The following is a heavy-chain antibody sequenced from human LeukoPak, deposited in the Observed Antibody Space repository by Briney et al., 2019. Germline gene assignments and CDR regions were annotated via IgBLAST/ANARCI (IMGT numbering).Heavy chain of an antibody. CDR3: AKAGGLIASTGIDF. V-gene: IGHV3-33*06. J-gene: IGHJ4*02. CDR2: IWYDGKNQ. D-gene: IGHD6-13*01. CDR1: GFTFSNYA. Sequence: GGSLRLSCAASGFTFSNYAMHWVRQAPGKGLEWVSAIWYDGKNQYYADSVKGRFTISRDNSKNTVYLQMDSLRAEDTAVYYCAKAGGLIASTGIDFWGQGTLVTVSS.